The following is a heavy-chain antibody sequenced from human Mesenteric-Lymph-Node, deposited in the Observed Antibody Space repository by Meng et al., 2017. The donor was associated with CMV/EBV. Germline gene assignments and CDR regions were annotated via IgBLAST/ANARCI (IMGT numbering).Heavy chain of an antibody. CDR1: GFTLSSSA. D-gene: IGHD6-19*01. Sequence: GGSLRLSCAASGFTLSSSAMNWVRQAPGKGLEWVSVIYSGGRTYYVDSVKGRFTISRDNSKNTLYLQMNSLRAEDTAVYYCAKEGSGWNFDYWGQGTLVTVSS. J-gene: IGHJ4*02. CDR2: IYSGGRT. V-gene: IGHV3-23*03. CDR3: AKEGSGWNFDY.